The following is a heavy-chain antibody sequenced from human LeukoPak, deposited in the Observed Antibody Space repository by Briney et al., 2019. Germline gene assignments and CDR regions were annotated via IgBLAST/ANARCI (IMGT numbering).Heavy chain of an antibody. CDR1: RGSILNNNYY. CDR2: IYHSGST. D-gene: IGHD5-12*01. CDR3: ARHYSGYESDAFDI. V-gene: IGHV4-39*07. J-gene: IGHJ3*02. Sequence: MSSKTLSLTCTVSRGSILNNNYYWGWIRQPPGKGLEWIGTIYHSGSTYYNPSLESPITISVDTSKNQFSLKLSSVTAADTAVYYCARHYSGYESDAFDIWGQRTMVTVSS.